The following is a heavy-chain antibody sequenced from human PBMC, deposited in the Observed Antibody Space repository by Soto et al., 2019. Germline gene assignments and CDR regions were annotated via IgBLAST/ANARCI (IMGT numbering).Heavy chain of an antibody. Sequence: QVQLVQSGAEVKKPGASVKVSCKASGYTFTGYYMHWVRQAPGQGLEWVGWINPNSGGTSYAQKFQGRVTMTRDTSISTAYMELSRLRSDDTAVYYCARGGPIDGYYFDYWGQGTLVTVSS. J-gene: IGHJ4*02. CDR2: INPNSGGT. V-gene: IGHV1-2*02. D-gene: IGHD1-26*01. CDR1: GYTFTGYY. CDR3: ARGGPIDGYYFDY.